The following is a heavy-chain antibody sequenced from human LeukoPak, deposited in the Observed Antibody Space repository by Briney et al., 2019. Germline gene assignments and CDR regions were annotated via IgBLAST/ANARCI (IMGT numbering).Heavy chain of an antibody. V-gene: IGHV4-4*07. D-gene: IGHD4-17*01. Sequence: SETLSLTCAVYGGSFSGYYWNWIRQPAGKGLEWIGRINPSGSTSYNPSLKSRLTMSVDMSKSQFSLELSSVTAADTAIYYCAREYGDFDYWGQGTLVTVSS. CDR1: GGSFSGYY. CDR3: AREYGDFDY. J-gene: IGHJ4*02. CDR2: INPSGST.